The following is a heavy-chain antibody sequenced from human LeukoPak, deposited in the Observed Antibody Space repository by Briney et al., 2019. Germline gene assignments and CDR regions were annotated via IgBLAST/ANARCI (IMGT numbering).Heavy chain of an antibody. CDR1: GNTLSEFS. V-gene: IGHV1-24*01. D-gene: IGHD4-23*01. CDR3: ATGQRWPHLYFDF. J-gene: IGHJ4*02. CDR2: FDAEEGET. Sequence: ASVKVSCKVSGNTLSEFSIHWVRQAPGKGLEWMGGFDAEEGETVYEEKLQGRVTLTEDTATDTAFMELSSLRSDDTAVYYCATGQRWPHLYFDFWGQGTLLTVSS.